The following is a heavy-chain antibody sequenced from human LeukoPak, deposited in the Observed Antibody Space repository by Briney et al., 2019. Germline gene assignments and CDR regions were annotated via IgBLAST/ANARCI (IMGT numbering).Heavy chain of an antibody. J-gene: IGHJ4*02. CDR2: ISSSGSTI. Sequence: PGGSLRPSCAASGFTFSVYEMNWVRQAPGKGLEWVSYISSSGSTIYYADSVRGRFTISRDNAKNSLYLQMNSLRAEDTAVYYCARHSPSHYYDSSGYSYWGQGTLVTVSS. V-gene: IGHV3-48*03. CDR3: ARHSPSHYYDSSGYSY. CDR1: GFTFSVYE. D-gene: IGHD3-22*01.